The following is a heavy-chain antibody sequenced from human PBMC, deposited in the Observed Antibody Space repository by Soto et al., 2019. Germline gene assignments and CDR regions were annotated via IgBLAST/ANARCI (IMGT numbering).Heavy chain of an antibody. V-gene: IGHV1-69*01. D-gene: IGHD2-15*01. CDR2: IIPIFGTA. CDR1: GGTFSSYA. Sequence: QVQLVQSGAEVKKPGSSVKVSCKASGGTFSSYAISWVRQAPGQGLEWMGGIIPIFGTANYAQKFQGRVTITADEYTSTAYMELSSLRSEYTAVYYCAKEDIVVVVAATRAVVNWGQGTLVTVSS. J-gene: IGHJ4*02. CDR3: AKEDIVVVVAATRAVVN.